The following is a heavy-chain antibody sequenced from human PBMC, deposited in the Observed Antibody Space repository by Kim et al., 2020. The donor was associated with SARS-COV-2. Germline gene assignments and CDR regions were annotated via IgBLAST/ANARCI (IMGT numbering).Heavy chain of an antibody. Sequence: GGSLRLSCAASGFTFSSFGMSWVRQAPGKGLEWVSAISNSADATNYADSVKGRFTISRDSSKNTLFLQMNSLRGDDTAVYYCAKRIGTVVETSQYDFYSWGQGTLVTVSS. CDR3: AKRIGTVVETSQYDFYS. J-gene: IGHJ4*02. CDR1: GFTFSSFG. V-gene: IGHV3-23*01. CDR2: ISNSADAT. D-gene: IGHD2-2*01.